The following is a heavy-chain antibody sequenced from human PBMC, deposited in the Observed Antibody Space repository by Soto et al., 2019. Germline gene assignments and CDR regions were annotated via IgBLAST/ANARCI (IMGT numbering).Heavy chain of an antibody. Sequence: QLQLQESGPGLVKPSETLPLTCTVSGGSIRSSSYYCGWIRQPPVKRLEWIGCIHYSGTTYHNRSLTSRVTISVGVSKNHFALKLSAVTAADTAVYYCARPFYYGSGGRFYYMDGWGKGTTVTVSS. D-gene: IGHD3-10*01. CDR1: GGSIRSSSYY. J-gene: IGHJ6*03. CDR3: ARPFYYGSGGRFYYMDG. CDR2: IHYSGTT. V-gene: IGHV4-39*01.